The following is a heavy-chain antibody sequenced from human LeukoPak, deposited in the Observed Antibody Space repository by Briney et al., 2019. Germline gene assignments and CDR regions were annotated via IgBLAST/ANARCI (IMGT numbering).Heavy chain of an antibody. CDR2: IYYSGST. CDR1: GGSISSGGYY. CDR3: ARSRWGSYNWFDP. D-gene: IGHD2-21*01. J-gene: IGHJ5*02. V-gene: IGHV4-31*03. Sequence: SETLPLTCTVSGGSISSGGYYWSWIRQHPGKGLEWIGYIYYSGSTYYNPSLESRVTISVDTSKNQFSLKLSSVTAADTAVYYCARSRWGSYNWFDPWGQGTLVTVSS.